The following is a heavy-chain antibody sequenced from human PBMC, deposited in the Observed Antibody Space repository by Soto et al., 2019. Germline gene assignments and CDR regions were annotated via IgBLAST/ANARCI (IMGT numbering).Heavy chain of an antibody. J-gene: IGHJ6*02. V-gene: IGHV3-30*18. CDR3: AKEYMSPPTPNYYYYGMDV. CDR2: RSSAGSNT. D-gene: IGHD1-20*01. Sequence: QVHLVESGGGVVQPGRSLRLSCAASGFSLSSFGMHWVRQAPGRGLEWVAARSSAGSNTYYGDSVRGRFTIPRDPSKNPMYLQMNSLGAEETAVYYCAKEYMSPPTPNYYYYGMDVWGQGATVNVSS. CDR1: GFSLSSFG.